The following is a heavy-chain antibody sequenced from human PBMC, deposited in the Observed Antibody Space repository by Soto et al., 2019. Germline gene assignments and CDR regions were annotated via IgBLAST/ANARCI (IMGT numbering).Heavy chain of an antibody. CDR2: ISYDVTNK. J-gene: IGHJ4*02. CDR1: GFSFSSYC. D-gene: IGHD6-19*01. CDR3: AKDLRIAVAGTDYFDS. Sequence: GGSLRLCCAASGFSFSSYCMHWVRQAPGKGLEWVAVISYDVTNKYYADSVKGRFTISRDNSKNTLYLQMNSLRAEDTAVYYCAKDLRIAVAGTDYFDSWGQGTLVTVSS. V-gene: IGHV3-30*18.